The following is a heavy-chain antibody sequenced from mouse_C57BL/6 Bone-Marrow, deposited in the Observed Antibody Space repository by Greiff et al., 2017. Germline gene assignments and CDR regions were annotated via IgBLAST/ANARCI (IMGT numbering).Heavy chain of an antibody. Sequence: QVQLQQPGAELVMPGASVKLSCKASGYTFTSYWMHWVKQRPGQGLEWIGEIDPSDSYTNYNQKFKGKSTLTVDKSSSTAYMQLSSLTSEDSAVYYCARWGRYDGYKGYYFDYWGQGTTLTVSS. J-gene: IGHJ2*01. V-gene: IGHV1-69*01. CDR2: IDPSDSYT. CDR3: ARWGRYDGYKGYYFDY. D-gene: IGHD2-3*01. CDR1: GYTFTSYW.